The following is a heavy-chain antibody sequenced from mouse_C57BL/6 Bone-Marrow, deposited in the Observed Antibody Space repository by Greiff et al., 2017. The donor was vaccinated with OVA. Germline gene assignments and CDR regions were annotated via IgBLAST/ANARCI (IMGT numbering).Heavy chain of an antibody. CDR2: ISGGGGNT. Sequence: EVMLVESGGGLVKPGGSLKLSCAASGFTFSSYIMSWVRQTPEKRLEWVATISGGGGNTYYPDSVKGRFTISRDNAKNTLYLQMSSLRSEDTALYYCARGRWLPDYYAMDYWGQGTSVTVSS. CDR1: GFTFSSYI. CDR3: ARGRWLPDYYAMDY. J-gene: IGHJ4*01. D-gene: IGHD2-3*01. V-gene: IGHV5-9*01.